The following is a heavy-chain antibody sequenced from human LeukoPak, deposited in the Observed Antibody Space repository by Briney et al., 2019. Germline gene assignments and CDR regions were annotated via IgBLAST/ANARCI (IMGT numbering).Heavy chain of an antibody. CDR1: GDSISSSSYY. Sequence: SETLSLTCTVSGDSISSSSYYWGWIRQPPGKGLEWIGSMYYSGSTYFNPSLKSRVTISEDTSKNQLSLKLSSVTAADTAVYYCARRRLRYFDWSIGGGAFDIWGQGTMVTVSS. V-gene: IGHV4-39*01. J-gene: IGHJ3*02. D-gene: IGHD3-9*01. CDR2: MYYSGST. CDR3: ARRRLRYFDWSIGGGAFDI.